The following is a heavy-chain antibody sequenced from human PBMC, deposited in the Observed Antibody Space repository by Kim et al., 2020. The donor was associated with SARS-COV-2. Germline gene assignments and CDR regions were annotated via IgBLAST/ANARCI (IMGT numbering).Heavy chain of an antibody. CDR2: ISYDGSNK. CDR1: GFTFSSYA. CDR3: ASALYGGYREYFKH. Sequence: GGSLRLSCAASGFTFSSYAMHWVRQAPGKGLEWVAVISYDGSNKYYAYFVTGRFTISRDNSKNTLHLQMSSLIAEDTAVHYWASALYGGYREYFKHWGQG. D-gene: IGHD4-17*01. J-gene: IGHJ1*01. V-gene: IGHV3-30*04.